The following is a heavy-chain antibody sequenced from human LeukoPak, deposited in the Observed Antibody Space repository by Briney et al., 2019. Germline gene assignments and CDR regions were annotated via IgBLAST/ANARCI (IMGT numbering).Heavy chain of an antibody. Sequence: GGSLRLSCIASGFTFNKYGMRWVRQAPGKGLEWVAVRSDDGSAQHYADSVRGRFTISRDNSKNTLSLQMNSLRPEDTAMYFCAKDRDPYSSGTWDSWGQGTLVIVSS. CDR2: RSDDGSAQ. V-gene: IGHV3-30*18. D-gene: IGHD3-22*01. CDR3: AKDRDPYSSGTWDS. J-gene: IGHJ1*01. CDR1: GFTFNKYG.